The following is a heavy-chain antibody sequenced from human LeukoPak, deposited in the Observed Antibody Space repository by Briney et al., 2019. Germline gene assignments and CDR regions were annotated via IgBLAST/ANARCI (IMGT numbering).Heavy chain of an antibody. CDR1: GFTFSSYE. V-gene: IGHV3-48*03. D-gene: IGHD3-16*01. CDR3: ARAPLGIYDYVWGTAN. CDR2: ISSSGSTI. J-gene: IGHJ4*02. Sequence: GGSLRLSCAASGFTFSSYEMNWVRQAPGKGLEWVSYISSSGSTIYYADSVKGRFTISRDNAKNSLYLQMNSLRAEGTAVYYCARAPLGIYDYVWGTANWGQGTLVTVSS.